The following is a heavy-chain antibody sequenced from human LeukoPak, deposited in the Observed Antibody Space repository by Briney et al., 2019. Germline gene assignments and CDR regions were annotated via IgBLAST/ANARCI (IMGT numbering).Heavy chain of an antibody. J-gene: IGHJ4*02. CDR2: INTNTGVT. CDR1: GYTFTGYY. V-gene: IGHV1-2*02. Sequence: ASVKVSCTASGYTFTGYYIYWVRQAPGQGLECMGWINTNTGVTNYAQKFWGRVTMTRDTSVSTAYMELSRLTSEDTAVYFCAREYGDNSAAHFDSWGQGTLVTVSS. D-gene: IGHD4/OR15-4a*01. CDR3: AREYGDNSAAHFDS.